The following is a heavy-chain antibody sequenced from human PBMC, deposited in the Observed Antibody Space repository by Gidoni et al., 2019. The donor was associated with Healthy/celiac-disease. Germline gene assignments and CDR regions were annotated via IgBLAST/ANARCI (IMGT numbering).Heavy chain of an antibody. Sequence: QVQLQESGPGLVKPSETLSLTCTVSGGSISSYYWSWIRQPPGKGLEWIGYIYYSGSTNYNPSLKSRVTISVDTSKNQFSLKLSSVTAADTAVYYCARHAGDYLPGYWGQGTLVTVSS. D-gene: IGHD4-17*01. CDR2: IYYSGST. CDR1: GGSISSYY. V-gene: IGHV4-59*08. J-gene: IGHJ4*02. CDR3: ARHAGDYLPGY.